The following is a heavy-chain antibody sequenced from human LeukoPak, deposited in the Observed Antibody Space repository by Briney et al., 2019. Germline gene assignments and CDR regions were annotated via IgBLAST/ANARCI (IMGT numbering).Heavy chain of an antibody. V-gene: IGHV3-48*03. Sequence: GGSLRLSCAASGFTFSSYEMNWVRQAPGKGLEWVSYIDSSGSTIHYADSVKGRFTISRDNAKNSLYLHMNSLRAEDTAVYYCARHLSGVTGYTYGRGIDYWGQGTLVTVSS. D-gene: IGHD5-18*01. CDR1: GFTFSSYE. CDR3: ARHLSGVTGYTYGRGIDY. CDR2: IDSSGSTI. J-gene: IGHJ4*02.